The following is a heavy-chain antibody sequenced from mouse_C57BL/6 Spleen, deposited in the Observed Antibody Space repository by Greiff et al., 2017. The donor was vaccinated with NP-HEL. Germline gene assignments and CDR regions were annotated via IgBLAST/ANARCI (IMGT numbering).Heavy chain of an antibody. CDR2: ISSGSSTI. Sequence: EVKLMESGGGLVKPGGSLKLSCAASGFTFSDYGMHWVRQAPEKGLEWVAYISSGSSTIYYADTVKGRFTISRDNAKNTLFLQMTSLRSEDTAMYYCARDDDGSSWFAYWGQGTLVTVSA. CDR3: ARDDDGSSWFAY. J-gene: IGHJ3*01. CDR1: GFTFSDYG. D-gene: IGHD2-3*01. V-gene: IGHV5-17*01.